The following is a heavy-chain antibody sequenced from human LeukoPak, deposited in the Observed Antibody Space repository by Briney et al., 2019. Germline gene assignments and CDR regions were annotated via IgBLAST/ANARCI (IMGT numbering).Heavy chain of an antibody. CDR1: GFTFSSYA. CDR3: ARARYCSSISCREAFDI. D-gene: IGHD2-2*01. V-gene: IGHV3-23*01. J-gene: IGHJ3*02. CDR2: ISGSGGST. Sequence: PGGSLRLSCAASGFTFSSYAMSWVRQAPGKGLEWVSAISGSGGSTYYADSVKGRFTISRDNSKNTLYLQMNSLRTEDTAFYYCARARYCSSISCREAFDIWGRGTLVTVSS.